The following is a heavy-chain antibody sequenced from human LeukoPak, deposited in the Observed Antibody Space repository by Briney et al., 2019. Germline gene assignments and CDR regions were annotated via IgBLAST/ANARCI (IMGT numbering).Heavy chain of an antibody. CDR3: AKEQGYNYGYSHDFDI. Sequence: GGSLRLSCAASGFTFSNYGMHWVRQAPGKGLEWVAFTRYDGTNKSYADSVKGRFTISRDNSKNTLYLQMNTLRAEDTAVYHCAKEQGYNYGYSHDFDIWGQGTMVTASS. D-gene: IGHD5-18*01. J-gene: IGHJ3*02. V-gene: IGHV3-30*02. CDR2: TRYDGTNK. CDR1: GFTFSNYG.